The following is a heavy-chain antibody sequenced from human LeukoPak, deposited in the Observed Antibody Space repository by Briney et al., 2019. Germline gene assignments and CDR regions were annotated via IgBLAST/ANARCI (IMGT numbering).Heavy chain of an antibody. J-gene: IGHJ4*02. CDR2: IYYSGSI. D-gene: IGHD3-22*01. CDR1: GASISSYY. V-gene: IGHV4-59*01. CDR3: ARENPSGYYNRPIDY. Sequence: SETLSLICTVSGASISSYYWSWIRQPPGKGLEWIGDIYYSGSIKYNPSLKSRVTMSVDTSKNQFSLKLGSVTAADTAIYYCARENPSGYYNRPIDYWGQGTLVTVSS.